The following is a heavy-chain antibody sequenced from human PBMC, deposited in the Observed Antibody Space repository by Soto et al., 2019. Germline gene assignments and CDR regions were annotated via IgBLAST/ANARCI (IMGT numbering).Heavy chain of an antibody. D-gene: IGHD2-15*01. Sequence: GGSLRLSCAASGFTFSNYGMVWVRQAPGKGLEYISAITSHGHSTYYADSVKGRFTISRDNSKSTLTLQISSLSGDATAMYYCVKDVVFSPWGQGTLVTVSP. J-gene: IGHJ4*02. CDR2: ITSHGHST. CDR1: GFTFSNYG. CDR3: VKDVVFSP. V-gene: IGHV3-64D*06.